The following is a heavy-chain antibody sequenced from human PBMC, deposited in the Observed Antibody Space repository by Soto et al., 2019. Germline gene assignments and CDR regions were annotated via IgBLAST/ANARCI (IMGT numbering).Heavy chain of an antibody. Sequence: SVKVSCKASRVAFSKFIVTWVRQAPGLGLEWVGGIIPIFGTANYAQKFQGRVTITADESTSTSYMEVNNLRSEDTAVYYCAKVRYSSPMGYYYGMDVWGQGTPVTVSS. V-gene: IGHV1-69*13. CDR1: RVAFSKFI. CDR2: IIPIFGTA. D-gene: IGHD6-19*01. J-gene: IGHJ6*02. CDR3: AKVRYSSPMGYYYGMDV.